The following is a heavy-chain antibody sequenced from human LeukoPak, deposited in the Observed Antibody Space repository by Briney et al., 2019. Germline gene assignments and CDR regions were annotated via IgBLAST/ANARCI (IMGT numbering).Heavy chain of an antibody. Sequence: GGSLRLSCAASGFTFRNHWMHWVRQTPGKGLVWVSRISSDGSSTTYADSVKGRFTISRDNAKNTLYLQMNNLRAEDTAMYYCARNQRVTGRPDIDYWGQGTLVIVSS. CDR1: GFTFRNHW. D-gene: IGHD6-6*01. J-gene: IGHJ4*02. V-gene: IGHV3-74*03. CDR2: ISSDGSST. CDR3: ARNQRVTGRPDIDY.